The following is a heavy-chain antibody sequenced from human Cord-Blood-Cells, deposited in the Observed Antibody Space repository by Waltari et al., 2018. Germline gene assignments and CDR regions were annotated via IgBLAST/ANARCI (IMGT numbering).Heavy chain of an antibody. CDR3: ARGGYSYGYAFDI. CDR2: MNPNSGNT. V-gene: IGHV1-8*01. Sequence: VQQVQSGAEVKKTGASVEVAWKATGDAFTSYDCNWVRQATGQGLEWMGWMNPNSGNTGYAQKFQGRVTMTRNTSISTAYMELSSLRSEDTAVYYCARGGYSYGYAFDIWGQGTMVTVSS. D-gene: IGHD5-18*01. CDR1: GDAFTSYD. J-gene: IGHJ3*02.